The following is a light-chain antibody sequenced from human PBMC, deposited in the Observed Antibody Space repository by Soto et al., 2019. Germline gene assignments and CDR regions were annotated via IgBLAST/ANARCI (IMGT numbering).Light chain of an antibody. V-gene: IGLV7-46*01. CDR1: TGPVTSGHW. J-gene: IGLJ2*01. Sequence: SSTGPVTSGHWPYWWQQKPGQAPRTLIYDTSKKHSWTPARFSGSLLGGKVALTLSGAQPEDEAGYYCFLSYSGARPVVLGGGTKVTV. CDR2: DTS. CDR3: FLSYSGARPVV.